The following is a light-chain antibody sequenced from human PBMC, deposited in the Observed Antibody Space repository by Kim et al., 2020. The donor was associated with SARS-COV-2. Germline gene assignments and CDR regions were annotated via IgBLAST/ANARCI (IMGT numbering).Light chain of an antibody. CDR2: RDT. V-gene: IGLV3-9*01. CDR1: NIGSKN. Sequence: VAPGQTARITCGGNNIGSKNVYWYQQRPAHAPVLVIYRDTNRPSEIPERFSGSNSGNTATLTISRAQAGDEADYYCQVWDSSTAVFGGGTQLTVL. CDR3: QVWDSSTAV. J-gene: IGLJ3*02.